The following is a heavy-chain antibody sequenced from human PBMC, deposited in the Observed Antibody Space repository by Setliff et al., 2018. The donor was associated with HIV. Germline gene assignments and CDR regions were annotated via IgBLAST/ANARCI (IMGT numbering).Heavy chain of an antibody. Sequence: GESLKISCKGSGKSLSNYWINWVRQMPGKGLEWMGRIDPSDSYINYGPSFQGHVTISADKSPNTAFLQWSSLKASDSAMYYCSRGIAVAGHDFANTPGDIWGQGTMVTVSS. CDR1: GKSLSNYW. J-gene: IGHJ3*02. V-gene: IGHV5-10-1*01. CDR2: IDPSDSYI. CDR3: SRGIAVAGHDFANTPGDI. D-gene: IGHD6-19*01.